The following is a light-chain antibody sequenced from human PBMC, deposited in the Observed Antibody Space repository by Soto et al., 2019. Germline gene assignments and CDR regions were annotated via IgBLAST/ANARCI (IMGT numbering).Light chain of an antibody. J-gene: IGKJ1*01. CDR1: QSISIY. CDR2: GAS. Sequence: DIQMTQSPSSLSASVGDRVTITCRASQSISIYLNWYQQKPGKAPKRLIYGASSLQSGVPSRFSGSGSGTEFTLIISGLQPDDSATYYCQQYTNTNNPWMFGQGTKVDIK. V-gene: IGKV1-39*01. CDR3: QQYTNTNNPWM.